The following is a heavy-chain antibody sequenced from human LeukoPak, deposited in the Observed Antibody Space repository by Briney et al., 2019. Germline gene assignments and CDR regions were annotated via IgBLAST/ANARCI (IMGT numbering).Heavy chain of an antibody. CDR2: MYTSRST. V-gene: IGHV4-4*07. Sequence: SETLSLTCSVPGGSISSYYWSWIRQPAGKGLGWIGRMYTSRSTNYNPSLKSRVTTSLDTSKNQFSLQLSSVTAADTAVYYCASLSSGSAFDMWGQGTMVTVSS. D-gene: IGHD3-22*01. J-gene: IGHJ3*02. CDR1: GGSISSYY. CDR3: ASLSSGSAFDM.